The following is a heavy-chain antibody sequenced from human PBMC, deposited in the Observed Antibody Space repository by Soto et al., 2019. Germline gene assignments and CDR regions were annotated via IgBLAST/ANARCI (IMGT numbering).Heavy chain of an antibody. J-gene: IGHJ1*01. Sequence: QVQLQESGPGLVKPSETLSLTCTVSGVSISTYYWSWIRQPPGKGLEWIGYIYSGGGTNYNPSLKSRVTISVDTSKNQFSLKLSSVTAADTAVYYCARHSRAAGDFQHWGQGTLVTVSS. CDR2: IYSGGGT. D-gene: IGHD6-13*01. CDR3: ARHSRAAGDFQH. CDR1: GVSISTYY. V-gene: IGHV4-59*08.